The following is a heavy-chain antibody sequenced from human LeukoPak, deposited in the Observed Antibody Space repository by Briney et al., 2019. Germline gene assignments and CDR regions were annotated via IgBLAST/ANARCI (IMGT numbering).Heavy chain of an antibody. CDR1: GGSFSGYY. V-gene: IGHV4-34*01. CDR2: INHSGST. CDR3: ASSLGYCSSTSCFDY. Sequence: PSETLSLTCAVYGGSFSGYYWSWIRQPPGKGLEWIGEINHSGSTNYNPSLKSRVTISVDTSKNQFSLKLSSVTAADTAVYYCASSLGYCSSTSCFDYWGQGTLVTVS. J-gene: IGHJ4*02. D-gene: IGHD2-2*01.